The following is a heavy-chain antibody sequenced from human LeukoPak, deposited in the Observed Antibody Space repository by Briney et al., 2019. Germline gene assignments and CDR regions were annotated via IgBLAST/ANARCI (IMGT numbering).Heavy chain of an antibody. CDR3: ATTKTPQGILEWLVY. V-gene: IGHV1-2*02. CDR1: GYTFTGYY. Sequence: GASVKVSCKASGYTFTGYYTHWVRQAPGQGLEWMGWINPNSGGTNYAQKFQGRVTMTRDTSISTAYMELSRLTSDDTAVYYCATTKTPQGILEWLVYWGQGTLVTVS. D-gene: IGHD3-3*01. J-gene: IGHJ4*02. CDR2: INPNSGGT.